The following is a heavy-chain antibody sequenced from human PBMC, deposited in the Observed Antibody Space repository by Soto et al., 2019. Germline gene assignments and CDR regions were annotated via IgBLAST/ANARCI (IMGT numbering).Heavy chain of an antibody. D-gene: IGHD3-3*01. Sequence: PGGSLRLSCAASGFTFSSYAMHWVRQAPGKGLEWVVVISYDGSSKYYADSVKGRFTISRDNSKNTLYLQMNSLRAEDTAVYYSAKARITIFGVVDLFDPWGQGTLVTVSS. CDR2: ISYDGSSK. CDR1: GFTFSSYA. CDR3: AKARITIFGVVDLFDP. V-gene: IGHV3-30-3*01. J-gene: IGHJ5*02.